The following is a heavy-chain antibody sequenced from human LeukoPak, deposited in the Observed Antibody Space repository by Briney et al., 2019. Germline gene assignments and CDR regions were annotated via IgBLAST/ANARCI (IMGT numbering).Heavy chain of an antibody. CDR3: ARLRNVGGNPHPFNV. Sequence: GGSLRLSCAASGFNFIDYTMNWVRQAPGKGLEGVSSITSTGRYIFYADSLKGRFTISRDNAKKSLYLQMNSLRAEDTAVYYCARLRNVGGNPHPFNVWGQGTTVTVSS. V-gene: IGHV3-21*01. CDR2: ITSTGRYI. D-gene: IGHD4-23*01. J-gene: IGHJ3*01. CDR1: GFNFIDYT.